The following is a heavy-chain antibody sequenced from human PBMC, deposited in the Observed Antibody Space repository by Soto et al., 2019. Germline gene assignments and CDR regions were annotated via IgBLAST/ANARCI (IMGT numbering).Heavy chain of an antibody. CDR1: GFTFSSYA. Sequence: EVQLLESGGGLVQPGGSLRLSCAASGFTFSSYAMSWVRQAPGKGLEWVSAISGSGGSTYYADSVKGRFTISRDNSKNTLYLQMNSLRAEDTAVYYCAKDQPPYYYDSLWGPFDYWGQGTLVTVSS. CDR2: ISGSGGST. J-gene: IGHJ4*02. CDR3: AKDQPPYYYDSLWGPFDY. V-gene: IGHV3-23*01. D-gene: IGHD3-22*01.